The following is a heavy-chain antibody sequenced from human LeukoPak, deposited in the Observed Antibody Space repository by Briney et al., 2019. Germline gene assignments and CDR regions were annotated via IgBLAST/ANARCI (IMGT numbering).Heavy chain of an antibody. Sequence: GGSLRLSCAASGFTFSSYGMHWVRQAPGKGLEWVAFIRYDGSNKYYADSVKGRFTISRDNSKNTLYLQMNSLRAEDTAVYYCAKDHYDLYYYYMDVWGKGTTVTVSS. CDR1: GFTFSSYG. D-gene: IGHD4-17*01. CDR3: AKDHYDLYYYYMDV. V-gene: IGHV3-30*02. J-gene: IGHJ6*03. CDR2: IRYDGSNK.